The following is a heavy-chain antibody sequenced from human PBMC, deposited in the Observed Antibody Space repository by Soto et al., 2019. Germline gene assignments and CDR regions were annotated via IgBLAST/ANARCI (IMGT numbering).Heavy chain of an antibody. J-gene: IGHJ4*02. CDR2: IYWNDDK. D-gene: IGHD3-16*01. Sequence: QITLKESGPPLVEPTQTLTLTCTYSGFSLRTTGVGVGWIRQPPGKALEWLGIIYWNDDKRYSPSLKNRFTLTSDISKSQVVLTMTNMDPEDTATYYCAHTWGLPFDYWGQGTLVIVSS. CDR1: GFSLRTTGVG. V-gene: IGHV2-5*01. CDR3: AHTWGLPFDY.